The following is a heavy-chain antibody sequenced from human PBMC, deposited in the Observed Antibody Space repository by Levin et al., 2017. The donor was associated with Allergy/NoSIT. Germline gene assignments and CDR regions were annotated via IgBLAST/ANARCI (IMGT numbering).Heavy chain of an antibody. CDR1: GFTFSSSS. J-gene: IGHJ4*02. D-gene: IGHD2-2*01. CDR3: ARDGHCSSTSCYFDLDY. CDR2: ISSSSGTI. V-gene: IGHV3-48*02. Sequence: LSLTCAASGFTFSSSSVNWVRQAPGKGLEWVSYISSSSGTIYYADSVKGRFTISRDNAKNSLYLQMNSLRDEDTAVYYCARDGHCSSTSCYFDLDYWGQGTLVTVSS.